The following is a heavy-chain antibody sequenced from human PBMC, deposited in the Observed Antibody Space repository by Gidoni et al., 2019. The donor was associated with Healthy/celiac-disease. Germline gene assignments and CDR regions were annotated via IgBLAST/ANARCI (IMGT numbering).Heavy chain of an antibody. CDR3: AGGGGSGPRRVLGY. Sequence: QVQLVESGGGGVQPGRSRRLPWAASGFTFSSYAMHWSRQAPGKGRGWVPVISYDVSNKYSPDSVQARFTFSRDISKTTLYLQITRLRAADPSVYSCAGGGGSGPRRVLGYWGQGTLVTVSS. CDR1: GFTFSSYA. D-gene: IGHD3-16*01. CDR2: ISYDVSNK. J-gene: IGHJ4*02. V-gene: IGHV3-30*04.